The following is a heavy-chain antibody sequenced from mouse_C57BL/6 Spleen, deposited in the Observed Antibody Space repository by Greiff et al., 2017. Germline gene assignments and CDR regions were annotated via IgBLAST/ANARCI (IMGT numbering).Heavy chain of an antibody. CDR2: FYPGSGGI. CDR1: GYTFTEYT. CDR3: ARHEDYYGSSYGFAY. J-gene: IGHJ3*01. Sequence: VQLQQSGAELVKPGASVKLSCKASGYTFTEYTIHWVKQRSGQGLEWIGRFYPGSGGIKYNEKFKGKATLTAAKSSSTGYMELSRVTSEDSAVYFCARHEDYYGSSYGFAYWGQGTLVTVSA. D-gene: IGHD1-1*01. V-gene: IGHV1-62-2*01.